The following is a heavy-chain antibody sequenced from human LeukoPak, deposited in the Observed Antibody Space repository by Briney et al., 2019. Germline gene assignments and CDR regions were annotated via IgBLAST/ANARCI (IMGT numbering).Heavy chain of an antibody. CDR3: ARDRDRAEFYFDY. J-gene: IGHJ4*02. CDR2: ISYDGSNK. V-gene: IGHV3-30*03. CDR1: GFTFSRYG. D-gene: IGHD1-14*01. Sequence: GGSLRLSCAASGFTFSRYGMHWVRQAPGKGLEWVAVISYDGSNKYYADSVKGRFTISRDNSKNTLYLQMNNLRAEDTAVYYCARDRDRAEFYFDYWGQGTLVTVSS.